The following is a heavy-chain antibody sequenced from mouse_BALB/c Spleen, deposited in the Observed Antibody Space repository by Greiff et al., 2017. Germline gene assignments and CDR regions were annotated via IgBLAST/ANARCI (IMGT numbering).Heavy chain of an antibody. D-gene: IGHD1-1*01. CDR2: ISDGGSYT. CDR1: GFTFSDYY. V-gene: IGHV5-4*02. CDR3: ARDSPYYGSSSGYWYFDV. Sequence: EVQGVESGGGLVKPGGSLTLSCAASGFTFSDYYMYWVRQTPEKRLEWVATISDGGSYTYYPDSVKGRFTISRDNAKNNLYLQMSSLKSEYTAMYYCARDSPYYGSSSGYWYFDVWGAGTTVTVSS. J-gene: IGHJ1*01.